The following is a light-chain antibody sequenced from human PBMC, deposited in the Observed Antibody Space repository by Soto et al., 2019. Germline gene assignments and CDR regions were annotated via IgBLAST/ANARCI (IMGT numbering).Light chain of an antibody. CDR3: CSYGGSYSYV. V-gene: IGLV2-11*01. CDR2: DVI. J-gene: IGLJ1*01. Sequence: QSAIGQSGSVSGSPGQSFTISCTGTSSDVCGYNYVSWYQQHPGKAPKLIIYDVIKRPSGVPDRFSGSRSGKTASLTISGLQAEDEADYYCCSYGGSYSYVFRTVTKV. CDR1: SSDVCGYNY.